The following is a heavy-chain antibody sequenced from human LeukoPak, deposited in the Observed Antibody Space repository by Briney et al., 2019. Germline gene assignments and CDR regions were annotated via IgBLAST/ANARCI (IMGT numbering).Heavy chain of an antibody. CDR1: GYTFTGNH. J-gene: IGHJ3*01. D-gene: IGHD3-22*01. Sequence: ASVKVSCKSSGYTFTGNHMHWVRQAPGQGLEWRGGNKPNSGETNYAQRFHGRVTMTRDKSITKEYMEMRRVRYDETAVYYCARAREESSENYDAFRIWDKEKIVPVSS. CDR2: NKPNSGET. V-gene: IGHV1-2*02. CDR3: ARAREESSENYDAFRI.